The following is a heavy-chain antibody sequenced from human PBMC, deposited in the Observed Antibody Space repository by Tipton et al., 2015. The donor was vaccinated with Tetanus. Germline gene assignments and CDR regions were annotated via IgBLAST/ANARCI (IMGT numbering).Heavy chain of an antibody. CDR2: ISSTSSYI. V-gene: IGHV3-21*01. J-gene: IGHJ5*01. D-gene: IGHD2-21*01. CDR1: GFTFSNYK. Sequence: SLRLSCVVSGFTFSNYKMNWVRQAPGKGLEWVSSISSTSSYIDYADSLKGRFIVSRDNAKNSMYLQINNLRDDDTAVYYCARRGEARANWFDSWGQGTLVTVSS. CDR3: ARRGEARANWFDS.